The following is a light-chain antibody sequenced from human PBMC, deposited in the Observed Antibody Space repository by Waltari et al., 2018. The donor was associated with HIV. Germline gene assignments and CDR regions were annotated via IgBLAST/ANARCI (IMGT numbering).Light chain of an antibody. Sequence: QSALTQPASVSGSPGQSLTISCTGTNRDTGTYTFVSWYQQQSGEAPRLLISEVNNRPSGVSNRFSGSKAGNTASLSISGLQAEDEGKYYCSSYTATKILVFGGGTDVTVL. CDR2: EVN. J-gene: IGLJ2*01. CDR3: SSYTATKILV. V-gene: IGLV2-14*03. CDR1: NRDTGTYTF.